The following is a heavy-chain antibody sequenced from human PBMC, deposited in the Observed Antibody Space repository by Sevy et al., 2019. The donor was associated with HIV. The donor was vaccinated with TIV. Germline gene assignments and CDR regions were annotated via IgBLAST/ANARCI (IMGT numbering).Heavy chain of an antibody. V-gene: IGHV3-7*01. CDR3: QANWALDY. D-gene: IGHD1-1*01. Sequence: GGSLRLSCAVSGFTFSSFWMSWVRQAPGKGLEWVANIKQDGSEKYYVDSVKGRFTISRENAKNSLYLQMNSLRAEDAANCAKQANWALDYWGQGTLVTVSS. CDR2: IKQDGSEK. J-gene: IGHJ4*02. CDR1: GFTFSSFW.